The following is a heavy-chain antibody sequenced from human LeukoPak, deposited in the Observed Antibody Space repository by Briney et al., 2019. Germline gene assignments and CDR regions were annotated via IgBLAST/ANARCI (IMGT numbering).Heavy chain of an antibody. V-gene: IGHV4-59*01. CDR1: GGSISSYY. CDR2: IYYSGST. CDR3: ARVPLTAVWGAFDI. Sequence: SETLSLTCTVSGGSISSYYWSWIRQPPGKGLEWIGYIYYSGSTNYNPSLKSRVTISVDTSKNQFSLKLSSMTAADTAVYYCARVPLTAVWGAFDIWGQGTMVTVSS. D-gene: IGHD2-21*02. J-gene: IGHJ3*02.